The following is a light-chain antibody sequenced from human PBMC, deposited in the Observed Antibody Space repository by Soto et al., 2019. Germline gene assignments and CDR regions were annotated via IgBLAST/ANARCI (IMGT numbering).Light chain of an antibody. CDR3: QQYNNWPLT. V-gene: IGKV3-15*01. CDR2: GAS. CDR1: QSVSSY. Sequence: EIFMTQSQATLSVSRWERATLSCRASQSVSSYLAWYQQKPGQAPRLLIYGASTRATDIPARFSGSGSGTEFTLTISSLQSEDFALYYCQQYNNWPLTFGGGSKVDIK. J-gene: IGKJ4*01.